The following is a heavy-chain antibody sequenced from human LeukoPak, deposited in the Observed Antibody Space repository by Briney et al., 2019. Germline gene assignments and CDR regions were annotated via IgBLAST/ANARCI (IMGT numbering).Heavy chain of an antibody. CDR3: ARAGYDFWSGDYNWFDP. V-gene: IGHV4-31*03. D-gene: IGHD3-3*01. Sequence: PSETLSLTCTVSGGSISSGGYYWSWIRQHPGTGLEWIGYIYYSGSTYYNPSLKSRVTISVDTSKNQFSLKLSSVTAADTAVYYCARAGYDFWSGDYNWFDPWGQGTLVTVSS. CDR1: GGSISSGGYY. J-gene: IGHJ5*02. CDR2: IYYSGST.